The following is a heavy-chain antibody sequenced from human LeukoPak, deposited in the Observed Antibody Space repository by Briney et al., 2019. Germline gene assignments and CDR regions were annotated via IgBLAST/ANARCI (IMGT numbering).Heavy chain of an antibody. Sequence: GGSLRLSCAMSGVTNSMSWVRQAPGKGLEWVSSISASGGGTHYTVSVKGRFTISRDNSKKTIYLQMNSLRVEDTAVYYCARDGGSYYYDSSGYYYFDYWGQGTLVTVSS. D-gene: IGHD3-22*01. V-gene: IGHV3-23*01. J-gene: IGHJ4*02. CDR1: GVTNS. CDR3: ARDGGSYYYDSSGYYYFDY. CDR2: ISASGGGT.